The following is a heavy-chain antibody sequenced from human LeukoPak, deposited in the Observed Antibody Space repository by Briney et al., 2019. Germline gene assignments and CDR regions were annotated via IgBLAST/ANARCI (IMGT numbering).Heavy chain of an antibody. J-gene: IGHJ6*03. Sequence: GGSLRLSCAASGFTFSSYAMHWVRQAPGKGLEWVAVISYDGSNKYYADSVKGRFTISRDNSKNTLCLQMNSLRAEDTAVYYCARSRSQVATIRAYYYYYMDVWGKGTTVTVSS. D-gene: IGHD5-24*01. CDR2: ISYDGSNK. V-gene: IGHV3-30*04. CDR1: GFTFSSYA. CDR3: ARSRSQVATIRAYYYYYMDV.